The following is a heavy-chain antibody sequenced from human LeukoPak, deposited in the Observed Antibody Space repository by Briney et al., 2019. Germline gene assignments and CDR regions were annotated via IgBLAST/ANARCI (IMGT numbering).Heavy chain of an antibody. D-gene: IGHD5-12*01. Sequence: PSETLSLTCTVSGGSISSGDYYWSWIRQPPGKGLEWIGYIYYSGSTYYNPSLKSRVTISVDTSKNQFSLKLSSVTAADTAVYYCARSSGYGTFDYWGQGTLATVSS. V-gene: IGHV4-30-4*01. CDR1: GGSISSGDYY. CDR2: IYYSGST. J-gene: IGHJ4*02. CDR3: ARSSGYGTFDY.